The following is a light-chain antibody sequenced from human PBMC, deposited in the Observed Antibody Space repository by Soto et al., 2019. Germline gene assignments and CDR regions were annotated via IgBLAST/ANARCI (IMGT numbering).Light chain of an antibody. V-gene: IGLV2-23*01. CDR1: SSDIGSYTL. CDR2: EAT. CDR3: CSYAGSTTFVV. Sequence: QSALTQPASVSGSPGQSISISCTGTSSDIGSYTLVSWYQQHPGKAPKLMIYEATKRPSGVSTRFSGSKSGNTASLTISGLQAEDEADYYCCSYAGSTTFVVFGGGTKVTVL. J-gene: IGLJ2*01.